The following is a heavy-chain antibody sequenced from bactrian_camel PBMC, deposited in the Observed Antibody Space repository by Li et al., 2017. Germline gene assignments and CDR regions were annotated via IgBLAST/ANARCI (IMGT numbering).Heavy chain of an antibody. CDR1: DFRFASFSRFC. D-gene: IGHD5*01. J-gene: IGHJ4*01. CDR3: VRDVYGLDY. V-gene: IGHV3S42*01. Sequence: QLVESGGGSVQAGGSLRPSCAALDFRFASFSRFCIGWFRQAPGKAREGVAAISPGVGRAMYADSVKGRFTFSQDNAKNTHYLLMNSLKPEDTAVYYCVRDVYGLDYWGQGTQVTV. CDR2: ISPGVGRA.